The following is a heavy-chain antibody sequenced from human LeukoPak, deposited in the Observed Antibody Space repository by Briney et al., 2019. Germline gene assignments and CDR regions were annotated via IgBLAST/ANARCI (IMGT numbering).Heavy chain of an antibody. CDR1: GGSISSGDYY. J-gene: IGHJ4*02. CDR2: IYHSGGT. V-gene: IGHV4-30-4*01. CDR3: ARGGAVVRGVIIKIFDY. D-gene: IGHD3-10*01. Sequence: PSQTLSLTCTVSGGSISSGDYYWSWIRQPPGKGLEWIGEIYHSGGTNYNPSLKSRVTISVDKSKNQFSLKLSSVTAADTAVYYCARGGAVVRGVIIKIFDYWGQGTLVTVSS.